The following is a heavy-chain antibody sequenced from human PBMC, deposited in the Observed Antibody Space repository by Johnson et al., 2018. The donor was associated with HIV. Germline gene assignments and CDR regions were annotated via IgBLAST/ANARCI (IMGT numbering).Heavy chain of an antibody. CDR3: AKDLNPDNWNPDAFDI. J-gene: IGHJ3*02. CDR1: GFTFNNYP. V-gene: IGHV3-30*04. Sequence: LVESGGGLVQPGGSLRLSCAVSGFTFNNYPMHWVRQAPGKGLEWVAVISYDGSNKYYGDSVKGRFTISRDNSKNTLYLQMNSLRAEDTAVYYCAKDLNPDNWNPDAFDIWGQGTMVTVSS. CDR2: ISYDGSNK. D-gene: IGHD1-20*01.